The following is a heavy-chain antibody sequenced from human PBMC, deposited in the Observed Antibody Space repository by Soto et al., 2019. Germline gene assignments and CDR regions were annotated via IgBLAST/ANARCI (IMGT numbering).Heavy chain of an antibody. CDR3: ARSFDFWSAYYPYALDV. D-gene: IGHD3-3*01. J-gene: IGHJ6*02. CDR1: GGSLSSSKW. CDR2: IHYSGST. Sequence: PSETLSLTCAVSGGSLSSSKWWSWVRQAPGKGLEWIGEIHYSGSTNYNPSLKSRVTISVDNSKNQFSLKLSSVTAADTAIYFCARSFDFWSAYYPYALDVWGQGATVTVSS. V-gene: IGHV4-4*02.